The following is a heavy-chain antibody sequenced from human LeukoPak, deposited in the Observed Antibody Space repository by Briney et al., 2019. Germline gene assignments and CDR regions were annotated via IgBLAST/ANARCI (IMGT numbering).Heavy chain of an antibody. CDR2: IATGGTI. V-gene: IGHV3-48*03. J-gene: IGHJ4*02. CDR1: AFIFSRYE. Sequence: GGSLRLSCVGSAFIFSRYELSWVRQAPGKGLEWVSYIATGGTIYYADSVEGRFTISRDNTKNSLYLQMNTLRAEDTAIYYCARVATVTGYFDYWGQGTLVTVSS. D-gene: IGHD4-17*01. CDR3: ARVATVTGYFDY.